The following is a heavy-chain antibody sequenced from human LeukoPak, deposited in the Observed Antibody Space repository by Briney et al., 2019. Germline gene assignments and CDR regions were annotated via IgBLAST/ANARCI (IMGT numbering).Heavy chain of an antibody. Sequence: SETLSLTCTVSSYSISRGYYWGWIRPSPGKGLEWIGNIHCGGSTTYNPSLTGRVTIALCMCKHQFSLKLNSVTAADTAVSYCARHRRAFGSGSYSYWGQGTQVTVSS. CDR2: IHCGGST. J-gene: IGHJ4*02. CDR1: SYSISRGYY. V-gene: IGHV4-38-2*02. CDR3: ARHRRAFGSGSYSY. D-gene: IGHD3-10*01.